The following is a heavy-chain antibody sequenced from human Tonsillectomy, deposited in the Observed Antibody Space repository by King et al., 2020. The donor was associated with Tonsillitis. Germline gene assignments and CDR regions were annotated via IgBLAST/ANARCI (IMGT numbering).Heavy chain of an antibody. V-gene: IGHV3-30*14. CDR1: GFTFSNYA. CDR2: ISYDGSNK. D-gene: IGHD2-2*01. J-gene: IGHJ2*01. CDR3: ARDPGSYFSTWYWYFDL. Sequence: VQLQESGGGVVQPGRSLRFSCAASGFTFSNYAMQWVRQAPGKGLEWVAVISYDGSNKYYANSVKGRFTISRDNSKNTLYLQMNSLRPEGTAVYYCARDPGSYFSTWYWYFDLWGRGTLVPVSS.